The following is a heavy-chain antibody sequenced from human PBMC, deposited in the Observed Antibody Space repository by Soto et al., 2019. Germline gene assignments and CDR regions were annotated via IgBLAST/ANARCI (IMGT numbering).Heavy chain of an antibody. Sequence: LRLSCAASGFIFKMYWMHWVRQTPGKGLVWISRIYNDGSYTDYADSVKGRFTISRDNVNDTLYLQMNNLRAEDSGLYYCTRGPRPISTGTGAYWGQGTQVTVSS. D-gene: IGHD3-10*01. V-gene: IGHV3-74*01. CDR1: GFIFKMYW. CDR2: IYNDGSYT. J-gene: IGHJ4*02. CDR3: TRGPRPISTGTGAY.